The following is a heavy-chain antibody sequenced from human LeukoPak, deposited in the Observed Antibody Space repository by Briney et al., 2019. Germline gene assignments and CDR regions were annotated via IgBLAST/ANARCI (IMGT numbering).Heavy chain of an antibody. Sequence: GGSLRLSCAASGFTFSTYGMHWVRQAPGKGLEWVAFIRYDGSEKYSTDSVKGRFTISRDNSKNTLCLRMNSLTAEDTAVYYCAKDRSYHYFDYWGQGTLVTVSS. CDR2: IRYDGSEK. D-gene: IGHD5-18*01. CDR1: GFTFSTYG. J-gene: IGHJ4*02. V-gene: IGHV3-30*02. CDR3: AKDRSYHYFDY.